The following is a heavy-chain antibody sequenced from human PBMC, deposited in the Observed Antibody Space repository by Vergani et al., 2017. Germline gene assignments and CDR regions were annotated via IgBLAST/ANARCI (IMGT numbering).Heavy chain of an antibody. CDR1: GGSISSGGYY. J-gene: IGHJ4*02. Sequence: QVQLQESGPGLVKPSQTLSLTCTVSGGSISSGGYYWSWIRQPPGKGLEWIGEINHSGSTNYNPSLKSRVTISVDTSKNQFSLKLSSVTAADTAVYYCARDAKDIVVVTAKGYFDYWGQGTLVTVSS. CDR3: ARDAKDIVVVTAKGYFDY. D-gene: IGHD2-21*02. CDR2: INHSGST. V-gene: IGHV4-31*03.